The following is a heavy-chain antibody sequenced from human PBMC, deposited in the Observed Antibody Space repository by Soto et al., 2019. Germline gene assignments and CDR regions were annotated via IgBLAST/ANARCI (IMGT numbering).Heavy chain of an antibody. D-gene: IGHD6-19*01. CDR3: ARDPRRYRSRQNDY. J-gene: IGHJ4*02. CDR2: ISYDGSNK. Sequence: SLRLSCAASGFTFSSYAMHWVRQAPGKGLEWVAVISYDGSNKYYADSVKGRFTISRDNSKNTLYLQMNSLRAEDTAVYYCARDPRRYRSRQNDYWGQGTLVTVSS. CDR1: GFTFSSYA. V-gene: IGHV3-30-3*01.